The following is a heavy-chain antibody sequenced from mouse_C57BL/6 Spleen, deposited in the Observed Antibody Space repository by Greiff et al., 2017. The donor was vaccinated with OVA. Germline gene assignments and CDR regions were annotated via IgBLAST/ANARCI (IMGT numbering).Heavy chain of an antibody. Sequence: LVKPGASVKISCKASGYAFSSSWMNWVKQRPGKGLEWIGRIYPGDGDTNYNGKFKGKATLTADKSSSTAYMQLSSLTSEDSAVYFCARIYGSSYGYAMDYWGQGTSVTVSS. V-gene: IGHV1-82*01. J-gene: IGHJ4*01. CDR2: IYPGDGDT. D-gene: IGHD1-1*01. CDR1: GYAFSSSW. CDR3: ARIYGSSYGYAMDY.